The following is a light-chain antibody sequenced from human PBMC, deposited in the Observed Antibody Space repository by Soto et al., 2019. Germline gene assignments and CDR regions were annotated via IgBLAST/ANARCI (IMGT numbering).Light chain of an antibody. CDR2: DAS. CDR3: QQYDNQGYSPFT. V-gene: IGKV1-33*01. J-gene: IGKJ3*01. Sequence: DIQMTQSPSSLSASVGDRVTITCQASQDISNYLNWYQQKPGKAPKLLIYDASNLETGVPSRFSGSGSGTDFTFTISSLQPEDIATYYCQQYDNQGYSPFTFGPGTKVDI. CDR1: QDISNY.